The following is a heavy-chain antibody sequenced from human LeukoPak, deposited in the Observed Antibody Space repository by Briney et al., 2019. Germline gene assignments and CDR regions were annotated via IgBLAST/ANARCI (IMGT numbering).Heavy chain of an antibody. CDR2: IYSGTI. D-gene: IGHD4/OR15-4a*01. Sequence: QPGGSLRLSCAVSGFTVSSNSMSWVRQAPGKGLEWVSFIYSGTIHYSDSVKGRFTISRDNSKNTLYLQMSSLRAEDTAVYYCARRAGAYSHPYDYWGQGTLVTVSS. V-gene: IGHV3-53*01. J-gene: IGHJ4*02. CDR1: GFTVSSNS. CDR3: ARRAGAYSHPYDY.